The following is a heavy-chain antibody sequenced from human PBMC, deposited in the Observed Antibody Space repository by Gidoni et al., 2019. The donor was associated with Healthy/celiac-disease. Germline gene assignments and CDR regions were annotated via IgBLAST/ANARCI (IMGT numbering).Heavy chain of an antibody. J-gene: IGHJ6*02. Sequence: EVQLVESGGGLVQPGRSLRLSCAASGFTFDDYAMHWVRQAPGKGLEWVSGISWNSGSIGYADSVKGRFTISRDNAKNSLYLQMNSLRAEDTALYYCAKGISRLEQQLVVPYYYGMDVWGQGTTVTVSS. D-gene: IGHD6-13*01. V-gene: IGHV3-9*01. CDR1: GFTFDDYA. CDR3: AKGISRLEQQLVVPYYYGMDV. CDR2: ISWNSGSI.